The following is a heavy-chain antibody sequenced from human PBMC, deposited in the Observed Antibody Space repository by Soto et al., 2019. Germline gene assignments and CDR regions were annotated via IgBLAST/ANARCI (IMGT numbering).Heavy chain of an antibody. D-gene: IGHD6-13*01. J-gene: IGHJ4*02. CDR3: ATSRTFDY. Sequence: EVQLVESGGGLVQPGGSLRLSCAASGFTFSSYWMSWVRQAPGKGLEWVANIKQDGSEKYYVDSVKGRFTISRDNANNSLFLQMTGLRAEDTAVYYCATSRTFDYWGQGTLVTVSS. CDR1: GFTFSSYW. CDR2: IKQDGSEK. V-gene: IGHV3-7*01.